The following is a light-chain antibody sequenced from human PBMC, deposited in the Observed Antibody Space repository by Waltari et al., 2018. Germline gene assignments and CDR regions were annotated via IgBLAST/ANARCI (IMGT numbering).Light chain of an antibody. Sequence: NFMLTQPHSVSESPGKTVTISCTRSSGSIASNYVQWYQQRPGSSPTTVIYEDNTRPSGVPGRFSGSIDSSSHSAALTISGLKTEDEADYYCQSYDWVFGGGTKLTVL. CDR2: EDN. J-gene: IGLJ3*02. CDR3: QSYDWV. CDR1: SGSIASNY. V-gene: IGLV6-57*01.